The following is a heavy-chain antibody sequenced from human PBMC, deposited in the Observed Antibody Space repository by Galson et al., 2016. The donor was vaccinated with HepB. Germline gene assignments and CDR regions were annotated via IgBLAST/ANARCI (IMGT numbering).Heavy chain of an antibody. CDR2: MDPHTGNT. D-gene: IGHD6-19*01. V-gene: IGHV1-8*01. J-gene: IGHJ4*02. CDR1: GYSFANYE. CDR3: ARGTKNRSGWYDRLDS. Sequence: SVKVSCKASGYSFANYEINWVRQAPGQGLQWMGWMDPHTGNTDYARDIQGRVTMTRNSSTTTAYMELSSLTSTDTAVYYCARGTKNRSGWYDRLDSWGQGTLVTVSS.